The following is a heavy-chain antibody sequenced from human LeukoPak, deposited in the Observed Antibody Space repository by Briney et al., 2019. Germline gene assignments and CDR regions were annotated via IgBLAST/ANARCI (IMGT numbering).Heavy chain of an antibody. CDR2: MNPNSGNT. Sequence: ASVKVSCKSSGYTFTSYDINWVRQATGQGLEWMGWMNPNSGNTGYAQKFQGRVTMTRNTSISTAYMELRSLRSEDTAVYYCARGQRRQLVVYWGQGTLVTVSS. V-gene: IGHV1-8*01. J-gene: IGHJ4*02. CDR3: ARGQRRQLVVY. CDR1: GYTFTSYD. D-gene: IGHD6-13*01.